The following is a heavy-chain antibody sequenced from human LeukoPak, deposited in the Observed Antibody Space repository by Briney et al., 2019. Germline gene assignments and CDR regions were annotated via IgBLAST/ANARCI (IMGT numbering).Heavy chain of an antibody. J-gene: IGHJ4*02. CDR1: GFTFSSYS. CDR3: AREYSSGWSTTPFDY. D-gene: IGHD6-19*01. CDR2: ISSASGSI. V-gene: IGHV3-48*04. Sequence: GGSLRLSCAASGFTFSSYSMNWVRQAPGKGLEWVSYISSASGSIYYADSVKGRFTISRDNAKNSLFLQMNSLRAEDTAVYYCAREYSSGWSTTPFDYWGQGTLVTVSS.